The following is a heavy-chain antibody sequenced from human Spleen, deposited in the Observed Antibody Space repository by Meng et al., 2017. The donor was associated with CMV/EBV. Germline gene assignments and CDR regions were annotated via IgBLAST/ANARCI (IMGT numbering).Heavy chain of an antibody. CDR3: ARGGGVCSTSCYGFDY. J-gene: IGHJ4*02. CDR2: INPSGGST. CDR1: GYTFSSYY. D-gene: IGHD2-2*01. Sequence: GYTFSSYYIHWVRQAPGQGLEWMGIINPSGGSTTYAQKFQGRVTMTRDTSTSTVYMELSSLRSEDTAVYYCARGGGVCSTSCYGFDYWGQGTLVTVSS. V-gene: IGHV1-46*01.